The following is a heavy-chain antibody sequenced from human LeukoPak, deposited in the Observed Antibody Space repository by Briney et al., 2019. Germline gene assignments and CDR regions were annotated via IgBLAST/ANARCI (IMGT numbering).Heavy chain of an antibody. V-gene: IGHV3-33*01. J-gene: IGHJ4*02. Sequence: GVSLRLSCAASGFTFSSYGMHWVRQAPGKGLEWVAVIWYDGSNKYYVDSVKGRFTISRDNSKNTLYLQMNSLRAEDTAVYYCARDRYYYGSGSYPDYWGQGTLVTVSS. CDR3: ARDRYYYGSGSYPDY. CDR2: IWYDGSNK. D-gene: IGHD3-10*01. CDR1: GFTFSSYG.